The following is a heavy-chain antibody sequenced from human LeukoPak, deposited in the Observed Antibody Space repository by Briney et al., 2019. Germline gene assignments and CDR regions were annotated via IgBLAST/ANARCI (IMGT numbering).Heavy chain of an antibody. Sequence: SETLSLTCAVYGGSFSGYYWSWIRQPPGKGLEWIGEINHSGSTNYNPSLKSRVTISVDTSKNQFSLKLSSVTAADTAVYYCARLYFPATRFDYWGQGTLVTVSS. V-gene: IGHV4-34*01. CDR2: INHSGST. CDR3: ARLYFPATRFDY. CDR1: GGSFSGYY. J-gene: IGHJ4*02. D-gene: IGHD5-24*01.